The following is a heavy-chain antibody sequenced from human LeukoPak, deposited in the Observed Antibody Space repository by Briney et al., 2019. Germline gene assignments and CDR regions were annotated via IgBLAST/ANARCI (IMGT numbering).Heavy chain of an antibody. J-gene: IGHJ4*02. CDR2: ISAYNGNT. CDR1: GYTFTSYG. V-gene: IGHV1-18*01. Sequence: GASVKVSCKASGYTFTSYGISWVRQAPGQGLEWMGWISAYNGNTNYAQKFQGRVTMTRDTSTSTVYMELSSLRSEDTAVYYCARVEDSSGYSYYFDYWGQGTLVTVSS. CDR3: ARVEDSSGYSYYFDY. D-gene: IGHD3-22*01.